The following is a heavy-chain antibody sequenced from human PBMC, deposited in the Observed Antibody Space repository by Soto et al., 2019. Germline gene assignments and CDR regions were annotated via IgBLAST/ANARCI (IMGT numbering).Heavy chain of an antibody. CDR1: GFTFSSYA. V-gene: IGHV3-30-3*01. D-gene: IGHD2-2*01. J-gene: IGHJ4*02. CDR3: ARDGVVVPAATFDY. Sequence: QVQLVESGGGVVQPGRSLRLSCAASGFTFSSYAMHWVRQAPGKGLEWVAVISYDGSNKYYADSVKGRFTISRDNSKNTLYLQMNSLRAEDTAVYYCARDGVVVPAATFDYWGQGTLVTVSS. CDR2: ISYDGSNK.